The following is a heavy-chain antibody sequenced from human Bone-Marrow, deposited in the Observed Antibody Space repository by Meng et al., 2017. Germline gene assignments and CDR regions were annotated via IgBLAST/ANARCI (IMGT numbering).Heavy chain of an antibody. V-gene: IGHV1-69*06. CDR2: IIPIFGTA. CDR3: ARTPRSSSNREFDY. Sequence: SVKVSCKASGGTFSSYAISWVRQAPGQGLEWMGGIIPIFGTANYAQKFQGRVTITADKSTSTAYMELSSLRSEDTAVYYCARTPRSSSNREFDYWGQGTLVTVSS. CDR1: GGTFSSYA. J-gene: IGHJ4*02. D-gene: IGHD1-14*01.